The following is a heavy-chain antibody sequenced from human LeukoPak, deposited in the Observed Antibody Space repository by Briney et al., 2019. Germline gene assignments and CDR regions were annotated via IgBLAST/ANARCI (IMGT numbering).Heavy chain of an antibody. Sequence: PGGSLRLSCAASGFTVSSHCMSWVRQAPGKGLEWVSVIYSGAGTSYADSVQGRFTISRDNSKNTLYLQMNSLRVEDTAVYYCARDRGFSSSWRLFVYWGQGTLVTVSS. CDR2: IYSGAGT. CDR3: ARDRGFSSSWRLFVY. CDR1: GFTVSSHC. D-gene: IGHD6-13*01. J-gene: IGHJ4*02. V-gene: IGHV3-66*02.